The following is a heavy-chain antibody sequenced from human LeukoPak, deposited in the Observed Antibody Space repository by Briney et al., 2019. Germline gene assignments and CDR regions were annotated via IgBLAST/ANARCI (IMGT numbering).Heavy chain of an antibody. CDR1: GGSVSSDSYF. Sequence: PSETLSLTCTVSGGSVSSDSYFWTWIRQPPGKGLEWIADISASGGTNYNPSLESRVTVSIDSSKNQFSLKLSSVTAADTAVFYCARSPHNSAWYEKWFDPWGQGTLVTVSS. CDR3: ARSPHNSAWYEKWFDP. J-gene: IGHJ5*02. CDR2: ISASGGT. D-gene: IGHD6-19*01. V-gene: IGHV4-61*01.